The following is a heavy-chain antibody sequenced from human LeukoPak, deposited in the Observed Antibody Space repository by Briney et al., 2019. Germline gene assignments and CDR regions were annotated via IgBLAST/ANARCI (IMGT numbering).Heavy chain of an antibody. J-gene: IGHJ6*03. Sequence: GGSLRLSCAASGFTFTNYWMSWVRQAPGKGLELVANIKQDRSEKYYVDSVKGRFTISRDNSKNTLYLQMNSLRAEDTAVYYCATTVTTLIYYYMDVWGKGTTVTISS. CDR3: ATTVTTLIYYYMDV. V-gene: IGHV3-7*01. CDR1: GFTFTNYW. CDR2: IKQDRSEK. D-gene: IGHD4-17*01.